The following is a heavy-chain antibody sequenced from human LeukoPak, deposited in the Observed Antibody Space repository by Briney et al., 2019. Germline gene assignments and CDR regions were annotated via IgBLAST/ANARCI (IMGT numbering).Heavy chain of an antibody. D-gene: IGHD3-22*01. Sequence: SVKVSCKASGGTFSSYAISWVRQAPGQGLEWMGGIIPIFGTANYAQKFQGRVTITADESTSTAYMELSSLRSEDTAVYYCARDSRYYYDSSGYYYMIYWGQGSLVTVSS. CDR3: ARDSRYYYDSSGYYYMIY. CDR1: GGTFSSYA. J-gene: IGHJ4*02. V-gene: IGHV1-69*13. CDR2: IIPIFGTA.